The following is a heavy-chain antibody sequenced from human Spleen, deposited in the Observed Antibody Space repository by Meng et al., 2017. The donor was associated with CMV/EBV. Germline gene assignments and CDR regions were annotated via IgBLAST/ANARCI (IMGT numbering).Heavy chain of an antibody. CDR1: GYTFTGYY. J-gene: IGHJ4*02. V-gene: IGHV1-8*02. D-gene: IGHD1-1*01. Sequence: ASVKVSCKASGYTFTGYYMHWVRQATGQGLEWMGWMNPNSGNTGYAQKFQGRVTMTRNTSISTAYMELSSLRSDDTAVYYCARGGGYTVLDYWGQGTLVTVSS. CDR2: MNPNSGNT. CDR3: ARGGGYTVLDY.